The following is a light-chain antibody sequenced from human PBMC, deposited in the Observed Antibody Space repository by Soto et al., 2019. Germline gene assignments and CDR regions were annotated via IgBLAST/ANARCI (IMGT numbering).Light chain of an antibody. J-gene: IGLJ1*01. Sequence: QSVLTQPPSASGSPGQSVTISCTGTSSDVGGYNYVSWYQQHPGKAPKLMIYEVSKRPSGVPDRFSGSKSGNTASLTVSGLQAEEEADYYCSSYAGSNNFVCGTGTKVTVL. CDR2: EVS. CDR3: SSYAGSNNFV. CDR1: SSDVGGYNY. V-gene: IGLV2-8*01.